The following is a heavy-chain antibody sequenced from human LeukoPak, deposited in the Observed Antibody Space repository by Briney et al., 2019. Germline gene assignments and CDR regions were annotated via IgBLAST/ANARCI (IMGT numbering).Heavy chain of an antibody. CDR2: INPSGGST. J-gene: IGHJ4*02. D-gene: IGHD4-11*01. Sequence: ASVKVSCKASGYMFTAYSIHWVRQAPGQGLEWMGIINPSGGSTSYAQKFQGRVTMTRDTSTSTVYMELSSLRSEDTAVYYCARDVEATVKGGYFDYWGQGTLVTVSS. CDR3: ARDVEATVKGGYFDY. V-gene: IGHV1-46*01. CDR1: GYMFTAYS.